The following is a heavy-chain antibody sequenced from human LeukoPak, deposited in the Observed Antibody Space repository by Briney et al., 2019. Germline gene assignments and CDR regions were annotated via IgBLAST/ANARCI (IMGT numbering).Heavy chain of an antibody. Sequence: GGSLRLACAASGFTFSNYNMNWVRQAPGKGLEWVSAISGSGGSTYYADSVKGRFTISRDNSKNTLYLQMNSLRAEDTAVYYCAKEFHRADAFDIWGQGTMVTVSS. CDR3: AKEFHRADAFDI. J-gene: IGHJ3*02. CDR2: ISGSGGST. V-gene: IGHV3-23*01. CDR1: GFTFSNYN.